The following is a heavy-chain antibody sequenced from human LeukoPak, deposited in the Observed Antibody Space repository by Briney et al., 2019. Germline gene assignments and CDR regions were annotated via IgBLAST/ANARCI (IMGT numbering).Heavy chain of an antibody. J-gene: IGHJ4*02. CDR2: IYYSGST. V-gene: IGHV4-59*01. CDR1: GGSISNKY. Sequence: SETLSLTCTVSGGSISNKYWSWIRQPPGKGLEWIGYIYYSGSTNYNPSLKSRVTILVDTSKNQFSLKLSSVTAADTAVYYCARVSPSKSPLRYSSGLSYFDYWGQGTLVTVSS. CDR3: ARVSPSKSPLRYSSGLSYFDY. D-gene: IGHD6-19*01.